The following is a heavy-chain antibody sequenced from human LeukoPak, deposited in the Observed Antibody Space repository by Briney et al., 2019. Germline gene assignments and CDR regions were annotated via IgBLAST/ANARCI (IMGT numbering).Heavy chain of an antibody. CDR2: IYTSGST. CDR3: ARATYCSSTSCYGFDY. D-gene: IGHD2-2*01. J-gene: IGHJ4*02. V-gene: IGHV4-4*07. CDR1: GGSISSYY. Sequence: PSETLSLTCAVSGGSISSYYWSWIRQPAGKGLEWIGRIYTSGSTNYNPSLKSRVTMSVDTSKNQFSLKLSSVTAADTAVYYCARATYCSSTSCYGFDYWGQGTLVTVSS.